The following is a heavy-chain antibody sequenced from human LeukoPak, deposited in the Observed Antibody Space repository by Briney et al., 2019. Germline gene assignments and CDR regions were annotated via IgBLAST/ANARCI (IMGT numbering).Heavy chain of an antibody. Sequence: SETLSLTCTVSGGSISSYYWSWIRQPPGKGLEWIGYIYYSRSTNYNPSLKSRVTISVDTSKNQFSLKLSSVTAADTAVYYCAGHHPRNTVDFWGQGTLVTVSS. J-gene: IGHJ4*02. CDR1: GGSISSYY. V-gene: IGHV4-59*08. CDR3: AGHHPRNTVDF. CDR2: IYYSRST. D-gene: IGHD2/OR15-2a*01.